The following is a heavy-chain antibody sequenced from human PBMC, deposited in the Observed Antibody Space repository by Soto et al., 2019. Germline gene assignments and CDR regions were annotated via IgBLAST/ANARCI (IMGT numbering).Heavy chain of an antibody. D-gene: IGHD2-2*02. J-gene: IGHJ6*02. CDR2: INHSGST. V-gene: IGHV4-34*01. CDR3: AIVPAVIRGYYYYGMDV. Sequence: SETLSLTCAVYGGSFSGYYWSWIRQPPGKGLEWIGEINHSGSTYYNPSLKSRVTISVDTSKNQFSLKLSSVTAADTAVYYCAIVPAVIRGYYYYGMDVWGQGTTVTVSS. CDR1: GGSFSGYY.